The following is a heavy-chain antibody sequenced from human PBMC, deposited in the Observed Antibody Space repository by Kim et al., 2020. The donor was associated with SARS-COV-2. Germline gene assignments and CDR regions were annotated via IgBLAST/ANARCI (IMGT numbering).Heavy chain of an antibody. D-gene: IGHD1-26*01. J-gene: IGHJ4*02. CDR3: ARRIVGAYYFDY. V-gene: IGHV1-18*01. Sequence: NYAQKLQGRVTMTTDTSTSTAYMELRSLRSDDTAVYYCARRIVGAYYFDYWGQGTLVTVSS.